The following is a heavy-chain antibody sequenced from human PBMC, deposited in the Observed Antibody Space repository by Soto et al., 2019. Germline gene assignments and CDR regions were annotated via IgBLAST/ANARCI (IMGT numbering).Heavy chain of an antibody. CDR1: GYNFNNYW. D-gene: IGHD6-13*01. V-gene: IGHV5-51*01. CDR3: VRHRAAAGNYYYGMDV. Sequence: PGESLKISCKGSGYNFNNYWIAWARQMPEKGLEWMGIFNPADSDIRYSPSVQGQVTISVDKSISTAYLQWSSLRASDTAIYFCVRHRAAAGNYYYGMDVWGQGTTVTVSS. J-gene: IGHJ6*02. CDR2: FNPADSDI.